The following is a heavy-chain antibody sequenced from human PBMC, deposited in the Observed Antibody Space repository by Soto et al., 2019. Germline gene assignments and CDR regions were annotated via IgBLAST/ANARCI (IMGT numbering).Heavy chain of an antibody. Sequence: GASVKVSCKASGYTFTSYGISWVRQAPGQGLEWMGWISAYNGNTNYAQKLKGRVTMTRDTSTSTVYMELSSLRSEDTAVYYCARASSDSSGWYRGLYYYGMDVWGQGTTVTVSS. CDR1: GYTFTSYG. J-gene: IGHJ6*02. D-gene: IGHD6-19*01. V-gene: IGHV1-18*01. CDR2: ISAYNGNT. CDR3: ARASSDSSGWYRGLYYYGMDV.